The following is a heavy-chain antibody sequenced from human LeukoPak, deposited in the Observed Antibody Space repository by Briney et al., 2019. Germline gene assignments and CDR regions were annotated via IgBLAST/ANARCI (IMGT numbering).Heavy chain of an antibody. J-gene: IGHJ4*02. CDR2: INWNGGST. CDR1: GFTFDDYG. Sequence: PGGSLRLSCAASGFTFDDYGMSWVRQAPGKGLDWVSGINWNGGSTGYADSVKGRFTISRDNAKNSLYLQMNSLRAEDTALYYCAREPYSYDQLPPYFDYWGQGTLVTVSS. CDR3: AREPYSYDQLPPYFDY. V-gene: IGHV3-20*04. D-gene: IGHD5-18*01.